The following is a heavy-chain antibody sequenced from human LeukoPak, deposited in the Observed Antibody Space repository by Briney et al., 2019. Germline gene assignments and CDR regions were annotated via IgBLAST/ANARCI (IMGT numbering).Heavy chain of an antibody. CDR3: AKDHLAAAGNDAFDI. D-gene: IGHD6-13*01. Sequence: GGSLRLSCAASGFTFDDYAMHWVPQAPGKGLEGGSGLSWNSGSIGYADSVKGRFTISRDNAKNSLYLQMNSLRAEDTALYYCAKDHLAAAGNDAFDIWGQGTMVTVSS. CDR1: GFTFDDYA. V-gene: IGHV3-9*01. CDR2: LSWNSGSI. J-gene: IGHJ3*02.